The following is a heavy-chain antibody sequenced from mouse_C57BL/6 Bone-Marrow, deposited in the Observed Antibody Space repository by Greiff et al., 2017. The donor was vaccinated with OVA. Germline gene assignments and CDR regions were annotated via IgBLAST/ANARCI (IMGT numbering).Heavy chain of an antibody. J-gene: IGHJ1*03. D-gene: IGHD2-3*01. CDR3: ARSGDGPWYFDV. Sequence: VMLVESGAELARPGASVKLSCKASGYTFTSYGISWVKQRTGQGLEWIGEIYPRSGNTYYNEKFKGKATLTADKSSSTAYMELRRLTSEDSAVYFCARSGDGPWYFDVWGTGTTVTVSS. CDR1: GYTFTSYG. V-gene: IGHV1-81*01. CDR2: IYPRSGNT.